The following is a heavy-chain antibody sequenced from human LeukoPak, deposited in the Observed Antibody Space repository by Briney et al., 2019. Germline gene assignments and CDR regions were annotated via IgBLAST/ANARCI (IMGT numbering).Heavy chain of an antibody. Sequence: GRSLRLSCVVSGLRFRNYGMHWVRQAPGKGLEWVAVIYYDGSNQYYADSVKGQFTVSRDNAKNTLYLQMDSLRAEDTAVYYCATDRNSGKYYDYWGQGTLVTVSS. V-gene: IGHV3-33*01. CDR3: ATDRNSGKYYDY. CDR2: IYYDGSNQ. J-gene: IGHJ4*02. D-gene: IGHD1-26*01. CDR1: GLRFRNYG.